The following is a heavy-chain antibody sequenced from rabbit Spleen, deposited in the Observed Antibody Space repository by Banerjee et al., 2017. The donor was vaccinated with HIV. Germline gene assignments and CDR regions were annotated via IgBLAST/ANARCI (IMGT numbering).Heavy chain of an antibody. D-gene: IGHD8-1*01. CDR2: IYAGSSGGT. J-gene: IGHJ6*01. CDR1: GFSFNNGYD. V-gene: IGHV1S40*01. Sequence: QSLEESGGGLGKTGASLTLTCKASGFSFNNGYDMCRVRQAPGKGLEWIACIYAGSSGGTYSATWAKGRFSISKTSSTTVTLQMTTLTAADTATYFCARDTGTSFSTYGMDLWGPGTLVTVS. CDR3: ARDTGTSFSTYGMDL.